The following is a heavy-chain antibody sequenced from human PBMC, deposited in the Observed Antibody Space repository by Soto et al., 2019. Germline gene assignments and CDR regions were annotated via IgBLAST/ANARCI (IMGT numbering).Heavy chain of an antibody. CDR2: IRSKTYNYAT. V-gene: IGHV3-73*02. D-gene: IGHD3-16*01. CDR3: LGALDY. CDR1: GFSFSGSA. Sequence: EVQLVESGGGLVQPGGSLKLSCVASGFSFSGSAMHWVRQASGKGLEWVGRIRSKTYNYATSYAASVKGRFTISRDDSKNTAYMQMNSLKTEDTAVYYCLGALDYWGQGTLFTVSS. J-gene: IGHJ4*02.